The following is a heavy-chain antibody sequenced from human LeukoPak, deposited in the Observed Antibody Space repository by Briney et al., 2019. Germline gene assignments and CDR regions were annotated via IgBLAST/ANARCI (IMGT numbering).Heavy chain of an antibody. CDR1: GFTFSSYD. CDR3: AKPREISGSSLDY. V-gene: IGHV3-30*18. J-gene: IGHJ4*02. D-gene: IGHD1-26*01. CDR2: ISYDGSNK. Sequence: PGGSLRLSCAASGFTFSSYDMHWVRQAPGKGLEWVALISYDGSNKYYADSVKGRFTISRDNSKNTLYLQMHSLRAEDTAVYYCAKPREISGSSLDYWGQGTLVTVSS.